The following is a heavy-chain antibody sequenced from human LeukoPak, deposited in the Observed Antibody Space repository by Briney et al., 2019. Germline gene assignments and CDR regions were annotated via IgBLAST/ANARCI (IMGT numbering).Heavy chain of an antibody. D-gene: IGHD2-8*02. CDR1: GFTVRSKY. CDR3: ARVSTGPWFDP. Sequence: GSLRLSCAASGFTVRSKYMSWVRQAPGEGLEGDSVIWSGGSTYYADAVKGRFTIYIDNSKNTLYLQMNSRRAEDAVVYDCARVSTGPWFDPWGEGTLVTVPS. CDR2: IWSGGST. V-gene: IGHV3-53*01. J-gene: IGHJ5*02.